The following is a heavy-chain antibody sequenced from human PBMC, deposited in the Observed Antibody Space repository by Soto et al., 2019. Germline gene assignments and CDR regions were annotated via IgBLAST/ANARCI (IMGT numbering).Heavy chain of an antibody. Sequence: EVQLLESGGGLVQPGGSLRLSCAASVFTFSTYAMSWVRQAPGKGLEWVSTISGSGSSAYYADSVKGRFTISRDNSKNTLSLQMNSLRAEDTAVYYCAIAQNWNDPAFDYWGQGTLVTVSS. D-gene: IGHD1-1*01. CDR1: VFTFSTYA. V-gene: IGHV3-23*01. J-gene: IGHJ4*02. CDR2: ISGSGSSA. CDR3: AIAQNWNDPAFDY.